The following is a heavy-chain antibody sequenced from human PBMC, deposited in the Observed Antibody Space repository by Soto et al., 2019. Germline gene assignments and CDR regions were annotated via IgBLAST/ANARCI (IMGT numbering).Heavy chain of an antibody. Sequence: EVQLLESGGGVVQPGGSLRLSCAASGFTLINDGMNWVRQAPGKGLEWVTGISGSDGSTYYADSVKGRFTISRDSSKNMLYLQINTLRVEDTAIYCCAKTNFHDWGPGTLVTVSS. J-gene: IGHJ4*02. CDR1: GFTLINDG. V-gene: IGHV3-23*01. CDR3: AKTNFHD. D-gene: IGHD7-27*01. CDR2: ISGSDGST.